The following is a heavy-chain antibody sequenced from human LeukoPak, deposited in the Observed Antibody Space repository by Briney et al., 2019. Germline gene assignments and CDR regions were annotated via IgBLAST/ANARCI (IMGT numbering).Heavy chain of an antibody. V-gene: IGHV4-31*03. CDR3: ARRPYYYDSSGYNPNWFDP. J-gene: IGHJ5*02. Sequence: PSQTLSLTCTVSGVSISSGDYYWSWIRQHPGKGLEWIGYIYYSGSTYYNPSLKSRVTISVDTSKNQFSLKLSSVTAADTAVYYCARRPYYYDSSGYNPNWFDPWGQGTLVTVSS. CDR2: IYYSGST. D-gene: IGHD3-22*01. CDR1: GVSISSGDYY.